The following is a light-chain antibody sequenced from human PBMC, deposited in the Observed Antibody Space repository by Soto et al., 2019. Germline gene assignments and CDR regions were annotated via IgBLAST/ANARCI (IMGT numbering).Light chain of an antibody. J-gene: IGLJ3*02. CDR3: AAWDDSLSIWV. Sequence: QSALTQPPSVSGTPGQSVTISCSGSSSNVGSIFVHWYQQIPGTAPKLLIFRNYQRPSGVPDRFSASKSGTSASLAISGLRSEDEADYYCAAWDDSLSIWVFGGGTQLTVL. V-gene: IGLV1-47*01. CDR1: SSNVGSIF. CDR2: RNY.